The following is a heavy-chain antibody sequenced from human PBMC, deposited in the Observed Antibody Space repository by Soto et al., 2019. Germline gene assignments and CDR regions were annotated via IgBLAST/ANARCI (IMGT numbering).Heavy chain of an antibody. J-gene: IGHJ6*02. CDR2: IWFDRVKE. CDR1: GFSFSTYA. CDR3: TRATFDV. V-gene: IGHV3-33*01. Sequence: VGSLRLSCAVSGFSFSTYAMHWVRQAPGKGLERLAIIWFDRVKEYYAESVRGRFTISIDNSKNTVFLQMDTVGAEDSALYYCTRATFDVWGQGTTVTVSS.